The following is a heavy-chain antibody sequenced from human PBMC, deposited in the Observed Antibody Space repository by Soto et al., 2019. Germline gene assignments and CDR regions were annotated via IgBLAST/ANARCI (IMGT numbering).Heavy chain of an antibody. V-gene: IGHV1-3*01. Sequence: GASVKVSCKDSGYTFNSYAMQWVRQDPGQRLEWMGWINAGNGNTKYSQKFQGRVTMTRDTSTSTVYMELSSLRSEDTAVYYCARDPTSLGSTFDYWGQGTLVTVSS. D-gene: IGHD1-26*01. CDR3: ARDPTSLGSTFDY. CDR1: GYTFNSYA. CDR2: INAGNGNT. J-gene: IGHJ4*02.